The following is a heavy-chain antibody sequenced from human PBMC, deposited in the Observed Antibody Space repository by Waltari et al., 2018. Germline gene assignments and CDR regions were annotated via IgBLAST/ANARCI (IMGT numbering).Heavy chain of an antibody. D-gene: IGHD6-6*01. V-gene: IGHV4-34*01. CDR1: GGSFSGYY. CDR3: ARARRAARPYYYYGMDV. CDR2: INHSGST. J-gene: IGHJ6*02. Sequence: QVQLQQWGAGLLKPSETLSLTCAVYGGSFSGYYWRWIRQPPGKGLEWIGEINHSGSTNYNPSLKSRVTISVDTSKNQFSLKLSSVTAADTAVYYCARARRAARPYYYYGMDVWGQGTTVTVSS.